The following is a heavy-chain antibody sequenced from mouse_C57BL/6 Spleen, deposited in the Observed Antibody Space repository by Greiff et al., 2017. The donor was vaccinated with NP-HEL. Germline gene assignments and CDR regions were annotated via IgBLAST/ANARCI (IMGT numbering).Heavy chain of an antibody. CDR3: ARAYYYGGRWYAMDY. D-gene: IGHD1-1*01. Sequence: EVKLQESGPELVKPGASVKISCKASGYSFTDYNMNWVKQSNGKSLEWIGVINPNYGTTSYNQKFKGKATLTVDQSSSTAYMQLNSLTSEDSAVYYCARAYYYGGRWYAMDYRGQGTSVTVSS. CDR2: INPNYGTT. J-gene: IGHJ4*01. V-gene: IGHV1-39*01. CDR1: GYSFTDYN.